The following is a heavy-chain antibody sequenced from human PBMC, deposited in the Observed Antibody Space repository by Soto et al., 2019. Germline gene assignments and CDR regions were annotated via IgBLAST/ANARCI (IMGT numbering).Heavy chain of an antibody. CDR2: ISSSSSTI. V-gene: IGHV3-48*02. CDR3: ARDRGRCSGGSCYPSYYYYGMDV. Sequence: PGGSLRLSCAASGFTFSIHSMNWVRQAPGKGLEWVSYISSSSSTIYYADSVKGRFTISRDNAKNSLYLQMNSLRDEDTAVYYCARDRGRCSGGSCYPSYYYYGMDVWGQGTTVTVSS. J-gene: IGHJ6*02. CDR1: GFTFSIHS. D-gene: IGHD2-15*01.